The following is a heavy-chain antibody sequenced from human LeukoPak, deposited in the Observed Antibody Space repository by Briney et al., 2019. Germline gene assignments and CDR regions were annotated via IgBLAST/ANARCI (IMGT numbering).Heavy chain of an antibody. Sequence: GASVKVSCKASGYTFTNSDINWVRQATGQGLEWMGWMNPNSGTTGYAQKFQGRVTMTRNTSISTAYMELSSLRSEDTAVYYCARAGYCSSTSCYRGHYYYYYYMDVWGKGTTVTVSS. CDR1: GYTFTNSD. CDR3: ARAGYCSSTSCYRGHYYYYYYMDV. J-gene: IGHJ6*03. CDR2: MNPNSGTT. V-gene: IGHV1-8*01. D-gene: IGHD2-2*03.